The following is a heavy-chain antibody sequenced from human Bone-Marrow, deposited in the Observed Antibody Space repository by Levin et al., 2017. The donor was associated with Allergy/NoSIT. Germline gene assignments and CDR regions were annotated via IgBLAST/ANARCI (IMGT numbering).Heavy chain of an antibody. V-gene: IGHV4-34*01. J-gene: IGHJ6*02. Sequence: KPSETLSLTCAVYGDSFIGHHYSWIRQPPSKGLEWIGEINHRGSTKYNPSLESRVTISLDTSKNQFSLKLTSMTVADTAVYYCARGPIVPRRHDYYYPMGVWGQGTTVAVSS. CDR2: INHRGST. CDR1: GDSFIGHH. D-gene: IGHD2/OR15-2a*01. CDR3: ARGPIVPRRHDYYYPMGV.